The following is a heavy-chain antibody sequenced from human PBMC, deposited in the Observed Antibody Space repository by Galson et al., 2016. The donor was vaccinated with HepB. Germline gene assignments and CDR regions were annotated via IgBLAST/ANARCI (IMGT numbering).Heavy chain of an antibody. V-gene: IGHV1-46*01. Sequence: SVKVSCKASGFTFTAYGISWVRQAPGQGLEWMGSINPNVGSTTFAQKFQDRVTMTRDTSTSTVFMELSSLRSEDTAVYFCARGDLNYYYALDVWGQGTTVTVSS. J-gene: IGHJ6*02. CDR3: ARGDLNYYYALDV. D-gene: IGHD3-3*01. CDR1: GFTFTAYG. CDR2: INPNVGST.